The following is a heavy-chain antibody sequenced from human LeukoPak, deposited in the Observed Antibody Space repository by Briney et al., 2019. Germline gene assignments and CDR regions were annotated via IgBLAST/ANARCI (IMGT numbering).Heavy chain of an antibody. CDR1: GFTFSNYW. CDR2: IKQDGGQK. Sequence: GSLRLSCAASGFTFSNYWMSWVRQTPGKGLEWLANIKQDGGQKYYVDSVKGRFTVSRDNAKNSLYLQMNTLRAEDTAVYYCARGIIVVTALYFDSWGQGTLVTVSS. D-gene: IGHD2-21*02. CDR3: ARGIIVVTALYFDS. J-gene: IGHJ4*02. V-gene: IGHV3-7*03.